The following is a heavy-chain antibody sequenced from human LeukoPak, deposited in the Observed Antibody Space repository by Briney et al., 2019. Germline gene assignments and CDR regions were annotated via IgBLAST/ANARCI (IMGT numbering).Heavy chain of an antibody. CDR3: ARGFCYDSSGYCGGRYFDY. V-gene: IGHV4-34*01. CDR2: INHSGST. D-gene: IGHD3-22*01. J-gene: IGHJ4*02. CDR1: GGSFSGYY. Sequence: SETLSLTCAVYGGSFSGYYWSWIRQPPGKGLEWIGEINHSGSTNYNPSLKSRVTISVDTSKNQFSLKLSSVTAADTAVYYCARGFCYDSSGYCGGRYFDYWGQGTLVTVSS.